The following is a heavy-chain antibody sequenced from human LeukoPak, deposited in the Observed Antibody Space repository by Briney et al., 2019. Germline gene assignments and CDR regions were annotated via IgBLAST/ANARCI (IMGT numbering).Heavy chain of an antibody. Sequence: SQTLSLTCAVSGGSISSGGYSWSWVRQPPGGGLEWVGYIYHSGSTYYNPSLQSRVTISLDRSKNQFSLKLSSMTAADTAVYYCASGNTGYDRDSFDIWGQGTMVTVSS. CDR3: ASGNTGYDRDSFDI. D-gene: IGHD5-12*01. CDR2: IYHSGST. V-gene: IGHV4-30-2*01. CDR1: GGSISSGGYS. J-gene: IGHJ3*02.